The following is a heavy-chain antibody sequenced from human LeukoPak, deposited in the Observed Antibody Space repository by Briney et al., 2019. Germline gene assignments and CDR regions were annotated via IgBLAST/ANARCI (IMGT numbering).Heavy chain of an antibody. CDR1: GGSISSSSYY. J-gene: IGHJ6*03. Sequence: SETLSLTCTVSGGSISSSSYYWGWIRQPPGKGLEWIASIYYSGTTHYNPSLKSRVTMSVDTSKNQFSLKLSSVTAADTAVYYCARAGITIFGVVTAPSDYYYMDVWGKGTTVTVSS. CDR3: ARAGITIFGVVTAPSDYYYMDV. CDR2: IYYSGTT. D-gene: IGHD3-3*01. V-gene: IGHV4-39*07.